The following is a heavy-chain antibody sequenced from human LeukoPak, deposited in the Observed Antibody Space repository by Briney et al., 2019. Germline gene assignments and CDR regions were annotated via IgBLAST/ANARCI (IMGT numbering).Heavy chain of an antibody. J-gene: IGHJ3*01. Sequence: GASVKVSCKASGYPFIDYYLHWVRQAPGQGLEWMGCINPNTGDTNSAQNFQGRVIMTRDTSITTAYMELSRLKSDHTALYYCASKGAGHCYDASCMGSFDLWGQGTTVAVSS. D-gene: IGHD2-15*01. CDR3: ASKGAGHCYDASCMGSFDL. CDR1: GYPFIDYY. V-gene: IGHV1-2*02. CDR2: INPNTGDT.